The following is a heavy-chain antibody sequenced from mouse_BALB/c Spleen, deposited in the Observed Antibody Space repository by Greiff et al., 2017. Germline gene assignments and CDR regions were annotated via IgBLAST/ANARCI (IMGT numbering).Heavy chain of an antibody. Sequence: VQLKESGTVLARPGASVKMSCTASGYTFTSYWMHWVKQRPGQGLEWIGAIYPGNSDTSYNQKFTGKAKLTAVTSTSTAYMELSSLTNEDSAVYYCTREDGNYVRDYWGQGTTLTVSS. V-gene: IGHV1-5*01. D-gene: IGHD2-1*01. CDR2: IYPGNSDT. J-gene: IGHJ2*01. CDR1: GYTFTSYW. CDR3: TREDGNYVRDY.